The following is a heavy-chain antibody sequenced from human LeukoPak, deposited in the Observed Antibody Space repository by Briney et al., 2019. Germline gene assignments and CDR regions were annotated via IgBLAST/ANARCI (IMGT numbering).Heavy chain of an antibody. D-gene: IGHD1-26*01. CDR3: ARAGVAGATGFDY. Sequence: GGSLRLSCAASGFTFSSYWMHWVRQAPGKGLVWVSRNDGSTTTYADSVKGRFTISRDNAKNTLYLQMNSLRAEDTAVYYCARAGVAGATGFDYWGQGTLVTVSS. CDR1: GFTFSSYW. J-gene: IGHJ4*02. CDR2: NDGSTT. V-gene: IGHV3-74*01.